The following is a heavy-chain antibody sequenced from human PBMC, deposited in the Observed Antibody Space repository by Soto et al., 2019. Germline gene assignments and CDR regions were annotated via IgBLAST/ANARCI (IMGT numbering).Heavy chain of an antibody. D-gene: IGHD1-1*01. CDR3: GRGGYWTFDF. Sequence: SETLSLTCAVYGGSFRGYYWTWIRQPPGKGLEWIGEINHSGSTNYNPSLKSRVTMSVDTSKNQFSLSLSSVTVADTAVYYCGRGGYWTFDFWGQGILVTVSS. CDR1: GGSFRGYY. J-gene: IGHJ4*02. CDR2: INHSGST. V-gene: IGHV4-34*01.